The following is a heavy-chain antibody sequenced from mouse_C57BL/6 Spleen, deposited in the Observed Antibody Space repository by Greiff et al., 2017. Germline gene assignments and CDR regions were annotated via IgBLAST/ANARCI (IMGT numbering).Heavy chain of an antibody. D-gene: IGHD3-2*02. CDR2: IYPGDGDT. CDR1: GYAFSSYW. CDR3: ARASSGYYAMDY. Sequence: VKLQESGAELVKPGASVKISCKASGYAFSSYWMNWVKQRPGKGLEWIGQIYPGDGDTNYNGKFKGKATLTADKSSSTAYMQLSSLTSEDSAVYFCARASSGYYAMDYWGQGTSVTVSS. V-gene: IGHV1-80*01. J-gene: IGHJ4*01.